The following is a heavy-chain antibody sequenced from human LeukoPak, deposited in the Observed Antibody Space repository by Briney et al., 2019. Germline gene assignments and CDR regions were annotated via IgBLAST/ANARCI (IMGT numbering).Heavy chain of an antibody. D-gene: IGHD5-18*01. J-gene: IGHJ4*02. Sequence: PSETLSLTCTVSGGSISSSSYYWGWIRQPPGKGLEWIGSIYYSGSTYYNPSLKSRVTISVDTPKNQFSLKLSSVTAADTAVYYCATYVDTAMVGGYYFDYWGQGTLVTVSS. CDR2: IYYSGST. CDR3: ATYVDTAMVGGYYFDY. CDR1: GGSISSSSYY. V-gene: IGHV4-39*01.